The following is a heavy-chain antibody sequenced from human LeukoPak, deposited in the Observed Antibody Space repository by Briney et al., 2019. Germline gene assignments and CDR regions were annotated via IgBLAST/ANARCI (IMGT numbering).Heavy chain of an antibody. CDR2: SYRGGGT. V-gene: IGHV3-53*01. J-gene: IGHJ5*02. D-gene: IGHD6-19*01. CDR1: GFTVSSTF. CDR3: ARPWDDDSGFYIS. Sequence: GGSLRLSCAASGFTVSSTFMSWVRQAPGKGLEWVSVSYRGGGTYVADSVEGRFTVSRDDSKNTLYLQMNGLRAEDTALYYCARPWDDDSGFYISWGQGSLVTVSS.